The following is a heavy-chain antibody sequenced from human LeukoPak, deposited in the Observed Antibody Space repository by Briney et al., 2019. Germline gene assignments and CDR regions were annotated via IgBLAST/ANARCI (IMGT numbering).Heavy chain of an antibody. CDR1: GFTFSDYY. CDR3: ARGEGQLAYYYYAMDV. J-gene: IGHJ6*02. D-gene: IGHD6-13*01. Sequence: GGSLRLSCAASGFTFSDYYMSWIRQAPGKGLEWVSYISSSDTYTNYADSVKGRFTISRDNAKNSLYLQMNSLRAEDTAVYYCARGEGQLAYYYYAMDVWGQGTTVTVSS. V-gene: IGHV3-11*06. CDR2: ISSSDTYT.